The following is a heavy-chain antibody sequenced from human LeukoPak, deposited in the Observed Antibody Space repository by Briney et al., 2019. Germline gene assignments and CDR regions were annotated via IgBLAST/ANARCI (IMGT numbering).Heavy chain of an antibody. D-gene: IGHD6-19*01. J-gene: IGHJ4*02. V-gene: IGHV3-21*01. CDR3: ARGPESSGWYYFDY. Sequence: GGSLRLSCAASGFTFSSYSMNWVRQAPGKGLEWVSSISSSSSYIYYADSVKGRFTISRDNAKNSLYLQMNSLRAGDTAVYYCARGPESSGWYYFDYWGQGTLVTVSS. CDR1: GFTFSSYS. CDR2: ISSSSSYI.